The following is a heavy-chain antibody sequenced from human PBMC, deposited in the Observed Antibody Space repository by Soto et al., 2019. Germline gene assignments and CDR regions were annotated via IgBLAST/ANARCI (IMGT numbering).Heavy chain of an antibody. CDR1: GFTFSSSS. D-gene: IGHD1-26*01. J-gene: IGHJ4*02. CDR3: ARGGSYSTTTCDY. V-gene: IGHV3-21*01. Sequence: SLRLSCAASGFTFSSSSMNWVRQAPGKGLEWVSSISSSSSYIYYADSVKGRFTISRDNAKNSLYLQMNSLRAEDTAVYYCARGGSYSTTTCDYWGQGTLVTVSS. CDR2: ISSSSSYI.